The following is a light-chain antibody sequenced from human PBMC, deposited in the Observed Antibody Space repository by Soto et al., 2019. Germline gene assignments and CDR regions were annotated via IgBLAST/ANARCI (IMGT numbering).Light chain of an antibody. J-gene: IGKJ1*01. CDR1: QSISTW. V-gene: IGKV1-5*01. Sequence: EIQMTQSPATLSASVGDRVSITCRASQSISTWLAWYQQKPGKAPKLLIYDASSLESGVPSRFSGSGSGTEFTLTISIPQHDDFANYYWQKNNSYSWTFGPGTKVEIK. CDR2: DAS. CDR3: QKNNSYSWT.